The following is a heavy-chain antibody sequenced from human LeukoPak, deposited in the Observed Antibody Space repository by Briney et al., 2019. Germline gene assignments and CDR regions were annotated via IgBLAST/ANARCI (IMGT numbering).Heavy chain of an antibody. CDR1: GITFSSYA. CDR2: ISGSRGST. CDR3: AKDRSSIYYGSGSYFGMDV. D-gene: IGHD3-10*01. J-gene: IGHJ6*02. V-gene: IGHV3-23*01. Sequence: GGSLRLSCAASGITFSSYAMSWVRQAPGKRLEYVSAISGSRGSTYYADSVKGRFTISRDNSKNTLYLQMNSLRAEDTAVYYCAKDRSSIYYGSGSYFGMDVWGQGTTVTVSS.